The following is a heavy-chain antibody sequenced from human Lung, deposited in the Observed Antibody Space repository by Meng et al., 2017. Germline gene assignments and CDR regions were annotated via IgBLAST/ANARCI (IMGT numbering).Heavy chain of an antibody. CDR2: IYNSGST. V-gene: IGHV4-30-4*01. CDR1: GGSISSSNYY. J-gene: IGHJ2*01. CDR3: ARGQKGYFDL. Sequence: QVQTQDAGPGLVKPSQTLSLTCTVSGGSISSSNYYWSWIRQPPGKGLEWSGHIYNSGSTYYNPSLKSRITISVDTSKNQFSLKLSSVTAADTAVYYCARGQKGYFDLWGRGTLVTVSS.